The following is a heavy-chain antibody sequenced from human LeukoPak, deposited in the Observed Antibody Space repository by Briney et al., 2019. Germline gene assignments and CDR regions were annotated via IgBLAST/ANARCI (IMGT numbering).Heavy chain of an antibody. V-gene: IGHV4-39*01. D-gene: IGHD3-16*02. Sequence: SETLSLTCTVSGGSIGSSSYYWGWIRQPPGKGLEWIGSIYYSGSTYYNPSLKSRVTISVDTSKNQFSLKLSSVTAADTAVYYCARSPLDYYYYMDVWGKGTTVTISS. CDR2: IYYSGST. J-gene: IGHJ6*03. CDR1: GGSIGSSSYY. CDR3: ARSPLDYYYYMDV.